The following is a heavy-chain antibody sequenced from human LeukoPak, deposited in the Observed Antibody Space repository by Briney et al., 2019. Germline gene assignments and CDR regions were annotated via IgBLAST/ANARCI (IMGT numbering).Heavy chain of an antibody. CDR3: ATLWFGELSAHDAFDI. D-gene: IGHD3-10*01. CDR2: IYPGDSDT. Sequence: GESLKISCKGSGYSFTSYWIGWVRQMPGKGLEWMGIIYPGDSDTRYSPSFQGQVTISADKSISTAYLQWSSLKASDTAMYYCATLWFGELSAHDAFDIWGQGTMVTVSS. V-gene: IGHV5-51*01. J-gene: IGHJ3*02. CDR1: GYSFTSYW.